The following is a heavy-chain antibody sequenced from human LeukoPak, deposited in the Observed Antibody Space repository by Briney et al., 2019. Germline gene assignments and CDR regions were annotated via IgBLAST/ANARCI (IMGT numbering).Heavy chain of an antibody. CDR2: MNPNSGNT. J-gene: IGHJ4*02. V-gene: IGHV1-8*01. Sequence: ASVKVSCKASGYTFTSYDINWVRQATGQGLEWMGWMNPNSGNTGYAQKFQGRVTMTRNTSISTAYMELSRLRSDDTAVYYCARAWGLHFPDYWGQGTLVTVSS. CDR3: ARAWGLHFPDY. CDR1: GYTFTSYD. D-gene: IGHD3-3*02.